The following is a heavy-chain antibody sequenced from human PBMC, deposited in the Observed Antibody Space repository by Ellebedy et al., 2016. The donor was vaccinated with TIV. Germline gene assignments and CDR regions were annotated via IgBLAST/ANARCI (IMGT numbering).Heavy chain of an antibody. V-gene: IGHV3-48*04. CDR1: DYTFSSYT. J-gene: IGHJ6*03. Sequence: GGSLRLXXEGFDYTFSSYTMNWVRQAPGKGLEWVSYISSTTNTALYADSVKGRFTISRDNAKNSLYLQMNSLRAEDTAVYYCARHFPLYGTYYFYYMDVWGKGTTVTVSS. CDR3: ARHFPLYGTYYFYYMDV. CDR2: ISSTTNTA. D-gene: IGHD2/OR15-2a*01.